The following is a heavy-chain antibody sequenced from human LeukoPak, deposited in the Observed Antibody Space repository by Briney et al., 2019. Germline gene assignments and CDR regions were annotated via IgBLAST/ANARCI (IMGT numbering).Heavy chain of an antibody. D-gene: IGHD2-21*02. V-gene: IGHV3-30*18. Sequence: GGSLRLSCAASGFTFSSYGMHWVRQAPGKGLEWVAVISYDGSNKYYADSVKGRFTISRDNSKNTLYLQMNSLRAEDTAVYYCAKGGDCGGDCYLDYWGQGTLVTVSS. CDR1: GFTFSSYG. CDR2: ISYDGSNK. CDR3: AKGGDCGGDCYLDY. J-gene: IGHJ4*02.